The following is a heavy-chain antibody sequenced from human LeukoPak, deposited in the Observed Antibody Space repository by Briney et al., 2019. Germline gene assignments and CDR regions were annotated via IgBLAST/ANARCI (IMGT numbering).Heavy chain of an antibody. D-gene: IGHD6-13*01. Sequence: GGSLRLSCAASGFTFSSYSMNWVRQAPGKGLEWVSYISSSSSTIYYADSVKGRFTISRDNAKNSLYLQMNSLRAEDTAVYYCARELAAGRTPFDYWGQGTLVTVSS. V-gene: IGHV3-48*01. CDR1: GFTFSSYS. CDR3: ARELAAGRTPFDY. J-gene: IGHJ4*02. CDR2: ISSSSSTI.